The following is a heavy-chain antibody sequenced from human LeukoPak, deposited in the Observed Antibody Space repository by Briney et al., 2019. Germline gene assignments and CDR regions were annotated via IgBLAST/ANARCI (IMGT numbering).Heavy chain of an antibody. CDR3: ARDRNTGSTYENLFEY. Sequence: GGSLTLSCAVSGFTLSSYWMHWVRQAPGKGLVWVSRIYSDGSSTSYAHAVKGRFTITRDNAKNTLYLQMNSLRAEDTSVYYCARDRNTGSTYENLFEYWGQGSLVTVSS. V-gene: IGHV3-74*01. J-gene: IGHJ4*02. CDR1: GFTLSSYW. D-gene: IGHD1-26*01. CDR2: IYSDGSST.